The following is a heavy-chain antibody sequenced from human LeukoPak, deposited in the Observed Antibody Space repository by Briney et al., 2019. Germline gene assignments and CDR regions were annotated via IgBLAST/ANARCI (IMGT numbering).Heavy chain of an antibody. CDR2: INAGNGNT. V-gene: IGHV1-3*03. CDR1: GYILSSYG. CDR3: ARGLTMIRTWGAFDI. Sequence: GASVKVSCKASGYILSSYGLSWVRQAPGQRLEWMGWINAGNGNTKYSQEFQGRVTITRDTSASTAYMELSSLRSEDMAVYYCARGLTMIRTWGAFDIWGQGTMVTVSS. J-gene: IGHJ3*02. D-gene: IGHD3-22*01.